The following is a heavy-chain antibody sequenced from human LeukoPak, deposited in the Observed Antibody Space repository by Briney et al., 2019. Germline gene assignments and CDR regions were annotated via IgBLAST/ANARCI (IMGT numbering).Heavy chain of an antibody. Sequence: GGSLRLSCAASGFTFSSYWMSWVRQAPGKGLEWVANIKQDGSEKYYVDSVKGRFTISRDNARNSLYLQMNSLRAEDTAVYYCARDFIGVGFGGNSCFDYWGQGTLVTVSS. J-gene: IGHJ4*02. D-gene: IGHD3-10*01. CDR3: ARDFIGVGFGGNSCFDY. CDR1: GFTFSSYW. CDR2: IKQDGSEK. V-gene: IGHV3-7*01.